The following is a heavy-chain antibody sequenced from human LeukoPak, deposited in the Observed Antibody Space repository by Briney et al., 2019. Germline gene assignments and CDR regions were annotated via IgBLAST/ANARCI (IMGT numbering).Heavy chain of an antibody. Sequence: PGGSLRLSCTASGFTFGDYALSWVRQAPGKGLEWVSTISGSGGSTYYADSVKGRFTISRDNSKNTLYLQMNSLRAEDTAVYYCAKVVGLQWLVRANFDYWGQGTLVTVSS. CDR2: ISGSGGST. D-gene: IGHD6-19*01. CDR1: GFTFGDYA. CDR3: AKVVGLQWLVRANFDY. J-gene: IGHJ4*02. V-gene: IGHV3-23*01.